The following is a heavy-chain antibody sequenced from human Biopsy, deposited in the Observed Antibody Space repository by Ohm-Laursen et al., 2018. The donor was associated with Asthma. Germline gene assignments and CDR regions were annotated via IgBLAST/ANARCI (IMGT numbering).Heavy chain of an antibody. V-gene: IGHV3-53*01. CDR2: IYSGGTS. Sequence: SLRLSCTASGFTFGNFWMSWGRQTPGKGLEWVSVIYSGGTSHTADSVRGRFTISRDYSKNTLYLQMHSLRAEDTAVYYCARGDSSNWSHYYFDHWGQGTLVTVSS. CDR1: GFTFGNFW. D-gene: IGHD3-22*01. CDR3: ARGDSSNWSHYYFDH. J-gene: IGHJ4*02.